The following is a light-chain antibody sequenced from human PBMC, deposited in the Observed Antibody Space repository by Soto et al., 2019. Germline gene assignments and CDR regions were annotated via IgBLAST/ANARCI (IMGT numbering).Light chain of an antibody. CDR2: DTS. CDR3: QQYGSSPPGT. J-gene: IGKJ1*01. Sequence: TVLTQAPAILSLSPGDTATLSCRASQTVSNYLTWYQQKPGQAPRLLIYDTSKRAAGIPDRFSGSGSGTDFTLTISRLEPEDFAVYYCQQYGSSPPGTLGQGTKVDI. V-gene: IGKV3-20*01. CDR1: QTVSNY.